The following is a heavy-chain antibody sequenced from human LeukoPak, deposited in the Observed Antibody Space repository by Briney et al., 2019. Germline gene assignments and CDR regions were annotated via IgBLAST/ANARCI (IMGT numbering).Heavy chain of an antibody. CDR3: AEDLDYTTYGYYFDY. V-gene: IGHV3-23*01. CDR2: ISGSGGST. Sequence: GGSLRLSCAASGITFSSYAMSWVRQAPGKGLEWVSAISGSGGSTYYADSVKGRFTISRDNSRNTLYLQMNSLRADDTAVYYCAEDLDYTTYGYYFDYWGQGTLVTVSS. J-gene: IGHJ4*02. D-gene: IGHD4-11*01. CDR1: GITFSSYA.